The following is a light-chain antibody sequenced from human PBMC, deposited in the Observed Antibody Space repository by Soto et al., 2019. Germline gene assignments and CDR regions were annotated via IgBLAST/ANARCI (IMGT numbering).Light chain of an antibody. CDR1: QAIRND. J-gene: IGKJ4*01. Sequence: AIQMTQSPSSLSASVGDTVTFTCRASQAIRNDLGWFQQRPGKPPKLLIYGISILQTGVPSRFSGSGSGTDFTLTISGLQPEDFATYYCLHRSSWPLTFGGGTKVEI. V-gene: IGKV1-6*01. CDR2: GIS. CDR3: LHRSSWPLT.